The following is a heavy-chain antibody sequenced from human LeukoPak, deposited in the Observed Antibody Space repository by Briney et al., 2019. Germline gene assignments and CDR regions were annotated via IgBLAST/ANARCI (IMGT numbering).Heavy chain of an antibody. CDR2: IVVGSGNT. D-gene: IGHD3-3*01. CDR1: GFTFTSSA. Sequence: SVKVSCKASGFTFTSSAMQWVRQARGQRLEWIGWIVVGSGNTNYAQKFQGRVTITTDESTSTAYMELSSLRSEDTAVYYCARGNKRDFWSGYYLTPFDYWGQGTLVTVSS. CDR3: ARGNKRDFWSGYYLTPFDY. V-gene: IGHV1-58*02. J-gene: IGHJ4*02.